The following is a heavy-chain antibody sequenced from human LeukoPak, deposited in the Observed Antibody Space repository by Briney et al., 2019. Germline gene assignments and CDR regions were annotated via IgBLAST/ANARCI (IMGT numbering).Heavy chain of an antibody. Sequence: GGSLRLSCAASGFTVSSTYMSWVRQAPGKGLEWVSVIYSGGSTYYADSGKGRFTISRDNSKNTLYLQMNSLRAEDTAVYYCARDLLGEPGNFDYWGQGTLVIVSS. CDR3: ARDLLGEPGNFDY. V-gene: IGHV3-66*01. J-gene: IGHJ4*02. D-gene: IGHD3-16*01. CDR2: IYSGGST. CDR1: GFTVSSTY.